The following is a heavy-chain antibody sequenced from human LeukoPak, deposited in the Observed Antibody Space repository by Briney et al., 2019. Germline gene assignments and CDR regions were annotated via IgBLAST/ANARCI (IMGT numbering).Heavy chain of an antibody. Sequence: GGSLRLSCAASGFTFSSYWMSWVRQAPGKGLEWVANIKQDGSEKYYVDSVKGRFTISRDNAKNSLYLHINSLRAEDTAVYYCATDGQSSGWYGFDYWGHGTLVTVSS. CDR3: ATDGQSSGWYGFDY. V-gene: IGHV3-7*02. CDR1: GFTFSSYW. J-gene: IGHJ4*01. CDR2: IKQDGSEK. D-gene: IGHD6-19*01.